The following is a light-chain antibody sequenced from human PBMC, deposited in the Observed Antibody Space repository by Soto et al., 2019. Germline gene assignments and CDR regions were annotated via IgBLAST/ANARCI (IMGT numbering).Light chain of an antibody. CDR3: CSYAGSYTRV. CDR2: DVS. J-gene: IGLJ3*02. Sequence: QSALTQPASVSGSPGQSVTISCTGTSSDVGGYKYVSWYQQHPGKAPKLMIYDVSERPSGVPDRFSGSKSGNTASLTISGLQAEDEADYYCCSYAGSYTRVFGGGTKLTVL. V-gene: IGLV2-11*01. CDR1: SSDVGGYKY.